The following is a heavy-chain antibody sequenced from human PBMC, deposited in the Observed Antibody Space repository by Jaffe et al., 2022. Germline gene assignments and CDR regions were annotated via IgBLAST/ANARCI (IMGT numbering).Heavy chain of an antibody. J-gene: IGHJ3*02. V-gene: IGHV1-69*01. CDR3: ARKGTMTTVTTAAFDI. Sequence: QVQLVQSGAEVKKPGSSVKVSCKASGGTFSSYAISWVRQAPGQGLEWMGGIIPIFGTANYAQKFQGRVTITADESTSTAYMELSSLRSEDTAVYYCARKGTMTTVTTAAFDIWGQGTMVTVSS. CDR2: IIPIFGTA. D-gene: IGHD4-17*01. CDR1: GGTFSSYA.